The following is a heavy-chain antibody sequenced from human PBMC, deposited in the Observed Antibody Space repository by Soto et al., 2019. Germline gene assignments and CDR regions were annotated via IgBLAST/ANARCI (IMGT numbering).Heavy chain of an antibody. V-gene: IGHV3-30-3*01. Sequence: QVQLVESGGGVVQPGRSLRLSCAASGFTFSSYAMHWVRQAPGKGLEWVAVISYDGSNKYYADSVKGRFTISRDNSKNTLYLQMISLRAEDTAVYYCAREGLYTFDYWGQGTLVTVSS. D-gene: IGHD3-16*01. J-gene: IGHJ4*02. CDR2: ISYDGSNK. CDR3: AREGLYTFDY. CDR1: GFTFSSYA.